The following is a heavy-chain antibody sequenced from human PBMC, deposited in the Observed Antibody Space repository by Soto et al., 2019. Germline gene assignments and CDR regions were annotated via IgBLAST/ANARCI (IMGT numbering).Heavy chain of an antibody. Sequence: ASVKVSCKASGYTFTSYGISWVRQAPGQGLERMGWISAYNGNTNYAQKLQGRVTMTTDTSTSTAYMELRSLRSDDTAVYYCARGVSAYRYSGSYRYNWFDPWGQGTLVTVSS. CDR3: ARGVSAYRYSGSYRYNWFDP. CDR1: GYTFTSYG. D-gene: IGHD1-26*01. V-gene: IGHV1-18*01. CDR2: ISAYNGNT. J-gene: IGHJ5*02.